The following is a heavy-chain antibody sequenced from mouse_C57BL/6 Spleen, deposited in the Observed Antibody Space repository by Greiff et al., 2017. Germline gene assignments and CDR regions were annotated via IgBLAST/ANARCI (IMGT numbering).Heavy chain of an antibody. CDR1: GYTFTSYW. CDR2: INPSNGGT. Sequence: QVQLQQPGTELVKPGASVKLSCTASGYTFTSYWMHWVKQRPGQGLEWIGNINPSNGGTNYNEKFKSKATLTLDKSSSTAYMQLSSLTSEDSAVYYCARGDGYYEGFAYWGQGTLVTVSA. V-gene: IGHV1-53*01. CDR3: ARGDGYYEGFAY. D-gene: IGHD2-3*01. J-gene: IGHJ3*01.